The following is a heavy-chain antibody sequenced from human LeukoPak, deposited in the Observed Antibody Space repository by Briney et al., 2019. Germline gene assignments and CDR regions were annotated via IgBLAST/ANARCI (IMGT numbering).Heavy chain of an antibody. CDR1: W. Sequence: WIXWGRRRPGKGMEWMGIIYPGDSDTRYSPSFQGQVTISAHKSISTAYLQWSSLKASDTAMYYCARRASADAFDIWGQGTMVTVSS. J-gene: IGHJ3*02. CDR3: ARRASADAFDI. V-gene: IGHV5-51*01. CDR2: IYPGDSDT.